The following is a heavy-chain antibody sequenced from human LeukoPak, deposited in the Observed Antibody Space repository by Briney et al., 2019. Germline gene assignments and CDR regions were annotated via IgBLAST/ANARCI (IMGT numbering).Heavy chain of an antibody. CDR2: ISGSGGSI. Sequence: PGGSLRLSCAASGFTFSRYAMSWVRQAPGEGLEWVSAISGSGGSIYYADSVKGRFTISRDNSKNTLYLQMNSLRAEDTAVYYCAKDPIEYSGSSTYFDYWGQGTLVTVSS. CDR3: AKDPIEYSGSSTYFDY. V-gene: IGHV3-23*01. CDR1: GFTFSRYA. D-gene: IGHD6-6*01. J-gene: IGHJ4*02.